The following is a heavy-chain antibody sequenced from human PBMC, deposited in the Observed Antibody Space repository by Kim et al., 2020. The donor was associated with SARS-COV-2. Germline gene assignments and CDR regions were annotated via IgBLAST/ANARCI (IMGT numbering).Heavy chain of an antibody. CDR3: ARDFTADYFDY. J-gene: IGHJ4*02. V-gene: IGHV3-33*01. CDR2: IWYDKNKK. D-gene: IGHD2-21*02. Sequence: RHGRRQPPGKGQEWGAVIWYDKNKKYYAYTMEGRYIVTRDNSKNTRYLQMNSLKAEYTAFYYCARDFTADYFDYWGQGALVTASS.